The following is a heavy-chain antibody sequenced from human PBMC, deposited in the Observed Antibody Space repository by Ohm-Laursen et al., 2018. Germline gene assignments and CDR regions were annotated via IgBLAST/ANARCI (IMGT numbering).Heavy chain of an antibody. V-gene: IGHV3-7*01. D-gene: IGHD3-22*01. Sequence: SLRLSCAASGFSFSNNWMSWVRQAAGKGLEWVANIKYDGSDKLYVDSVKGRVTISRDNAKNLLYLQMNSLRVEDTAVYYCVRDPNYYDRLGWGQGTTVTVSS. J-gene: IGHJ6*02. CDR1: GFSFSNNW. CDR2: IKYDGSDK. CDR3: VRDPNYYDRLG.